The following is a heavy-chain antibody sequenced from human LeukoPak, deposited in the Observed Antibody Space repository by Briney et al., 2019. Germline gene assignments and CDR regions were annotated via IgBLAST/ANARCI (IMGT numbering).Heavy chain of an antibody. J-gene: IGHJ5*02. CDR3: ANRYSSGRWGNWFDP. CDR2: ISGSGGST. CDR1: GFTFSSYA. V-gene: IGHV3-23*01. D-gene: IGHD6-19*01. Sequence: PGGSLRLSCAASGFTFSSYAMSWVRQAPGKGLEWVSAISGSGGSTYYADSVKGRFTISRGNSKNTLYLQMNSLRAEDTAVYYCANRYSSGRWGNWFDPWGQGTLITVSS.